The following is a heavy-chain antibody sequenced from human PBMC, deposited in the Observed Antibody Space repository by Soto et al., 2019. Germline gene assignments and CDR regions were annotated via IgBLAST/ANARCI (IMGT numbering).Heavy chain of an antibody. D-gene: IGHD1-26*01. CDR3: ARRGSGSYHDY. CDR1: GFTFSSYA. V-gene: IGHV3-23*01. CDR2: LSGSGDST. J-gene: IGHJ4*02. Sequence: EVQLLESGGGLVQPGGSLRLSCAASGFTFSSYAMRWVRQAPGKGLEWVSALSGSGDSTYYADSVKGRFTISRDNSKSTVYLQMNSLRGEDTAVYYCARRGSGSYHDYWRQGTLVTVSS.